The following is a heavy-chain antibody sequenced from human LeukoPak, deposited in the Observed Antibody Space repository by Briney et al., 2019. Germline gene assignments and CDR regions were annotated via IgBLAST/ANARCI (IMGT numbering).Heavy chain of an antibody. CDR1: GGTFSSYA. V-gene: IGHV1-69*05. CDR2: IIPIFGTA. J-gene: IGHJ4*02. D-gene: IGHD5-12*01. Sequence: SVKVSCKASGGTFSSYAISWVRQAPGQGLEWMGGIIPIFGTANYAQKFQGRVTITTDESTSTAYMELSSLRSEDTAVYYCARRYSGYDFVFDYWGQGTLVTVSS. CDR3: ARRYSGYDFVFDY.